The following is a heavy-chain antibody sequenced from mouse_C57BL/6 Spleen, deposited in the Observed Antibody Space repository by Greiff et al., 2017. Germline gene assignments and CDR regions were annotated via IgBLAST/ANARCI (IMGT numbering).Heavy chain of an antibody. Sequence: EVKLVESEGGLVQPGSSMKLSCTASGFTFSDYYMAWVRQVPEKGLEWVANINYDGSSTYYLDSLKSRFIISRDNAKNILYLQMSSLKSEDTATYYCAREGTRYFDYWGQGTTLTVSS. CDR3: AREGTRYFDY. J-gene: IGHJ2*01. D-gene: IGHD3-3*01. V-gene: IGHV5-16*01. CDR1: GFTFSDYY. CDR2: INYDGSST.